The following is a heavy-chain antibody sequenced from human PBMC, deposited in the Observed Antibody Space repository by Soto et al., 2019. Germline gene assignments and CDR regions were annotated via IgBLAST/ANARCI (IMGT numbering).Heavy chain of an antibody. V-gene: IGHV3-15*01. J-gene: IGHJ3*02. D-gene: IGHD6-19*01. CDR3: TTDPPLIAVAGTSGNDAFDI. CDR1: GFTFSNAW. CDR2: IKSRTDGGTT. Sequence: GGSLRLSCAASGFTFSNAWMSWVRQAPGKGLEWVGRIKSRTDGGTTDYAAPVKGRFTISRDDSKNTLYLQMNSLKTEDTAVYYCTTDPPLIAVAGTSGNDAFDIWGQGTMVTVSS.